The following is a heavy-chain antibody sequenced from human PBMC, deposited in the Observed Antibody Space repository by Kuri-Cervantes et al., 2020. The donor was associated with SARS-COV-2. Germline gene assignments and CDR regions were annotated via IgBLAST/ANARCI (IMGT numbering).Heavy chain of an antibody. V-gene: IGHV3-21*01. CDR3: ARSRYSSGWYSIAHDY. D-gene: IGHD6-19*01. CDR1: GFTFSSYS. J-gene: IGHJ4*02. Sequence: GESLKISCVASGFTFSSYSMNWVRQAPGKGLECVSSISSSSSYIYYADSVKGRFTISRDNAKNSLYLQMNSLRAEDTAVYYCARSRYSSGWYSIAHDYWGQGTLVTVSS. CDR2: ISSSSSYI.